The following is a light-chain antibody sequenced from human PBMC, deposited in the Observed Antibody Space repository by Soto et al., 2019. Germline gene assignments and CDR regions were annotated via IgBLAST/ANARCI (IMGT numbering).Light chain of an antibody. V-gene: IGKV1-5*03. CDR1: QSLSSW. CDR2: KAS. J-gene: IGKJ2*01. Sequence: DIQMTQSPSTLSASVGDRVTITCRASQSLSSWLAWYQQKPGKAPKLLIYKASSLESRVPSRFSGSESGTEFTLTISSLQPDDFATYYCQQYDNYPYTFGQGTKLEIK. CDR3: QQYDNYPYT.